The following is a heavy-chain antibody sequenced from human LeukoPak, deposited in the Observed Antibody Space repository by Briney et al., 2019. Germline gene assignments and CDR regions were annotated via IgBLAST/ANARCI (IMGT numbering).Heavy chain of an antibody. CDR1: GYTFTGYY. CDR2: INPNSGGT. J-gene: IGHJ4*02. V-gene: IGHV1-2*06. D-gene: IGHD6-19*01. Sequence: GASVEVSCKASGYTFTGYYMHWVRQAPGQGLEWMGRINPNSGGTNYAQKFQGRVTMTRDTSISTAYMELSRLRSDDTAVYYCAPRGTSSGWYVFDYWGQGTLVTVSS. CDR3: APRGTSSGWYVFDY.